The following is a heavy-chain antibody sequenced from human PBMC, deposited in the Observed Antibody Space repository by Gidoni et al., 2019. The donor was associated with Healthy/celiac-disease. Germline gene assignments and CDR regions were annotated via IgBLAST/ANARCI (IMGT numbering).Heavy chain of an antibody. J-gene: IGHJ5*02. CDR3: ARLWGRTVVTAIFGGFDP. V-gene: IGHV1-18*01. Sequence: QVQLVQSGAEVKKPGASVKVSCKASGYTFTSSGISWVRQAPGQGLEWMGWISAYNGNTNYAQKLQGRVTMTTDTSTSTAYMELRSLRSDDTAVYYCARLWGRTVVTAIFGGFDPWGQGTLVTVSS. CDR1: GYTFTSSG. D-gene: IGHD2-21*02. CDR2: ISAYNGNT.